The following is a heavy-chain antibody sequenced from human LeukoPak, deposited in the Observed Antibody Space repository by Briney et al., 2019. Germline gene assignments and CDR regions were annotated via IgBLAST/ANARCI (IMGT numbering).Heavy chain of an antibody. CDR3: ARLSGRVVCSAGSCYIDS. CDR2: IYPGDSDT. V-gene: IGHV5-51*01. D-gene: IGHD2-15*01. J-gene: IGHJ4*02. CDR1: GYSFTSYW. Sequence: GESLKISCKGSGYSFTSYWIGWVRQMPGKGLEWMGIIYPGDSDTRYSPSFQGHVTISADKSVNTAYLQWSSLKASDTAMYYCARLSGRVVCSAGSCYIDSWGQGTLVTVSS.